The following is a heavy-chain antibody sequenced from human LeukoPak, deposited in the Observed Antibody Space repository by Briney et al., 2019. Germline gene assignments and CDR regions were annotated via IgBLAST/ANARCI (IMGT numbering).Heavy chain of an antibody. V-gene: IGHV3-21*01. Sequence: GGSLRLSCAASGFTFSSYSLNWVRQAPGKGLEWVSSISSSSSYTYHADSVKGRFTISRDNAKNSLYLQMNSLRAEDTAVYYCARDRIYDYIWGSYRPDYFDYWGQGTLVTVSS. CDR2: ISSSSSYT. CDR3: ARDRIYDYIWGSYRPDYFDY. D-gene: IGHD3-16*02. CDR1: GFTFSSYS. J-gene: IGHJ4*02.